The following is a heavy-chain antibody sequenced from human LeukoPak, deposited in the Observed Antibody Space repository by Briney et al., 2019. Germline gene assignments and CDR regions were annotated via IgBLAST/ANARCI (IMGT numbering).Heavy chain of an antibody. CDR3: ARGTLLKAFDY. CDR1: GGSFSGYY. V-gene: IGHV4-34*01. CDR2: INHSGST. D-gene: IGHD2-15*01. J-gene: IGHJ4*02. Sequence: SETLSLTCAVYGGSFSGYYWSWIRQPPGKGLEWIGEINHSGSTNYNPSLKSRVTISVDTSKNQFSLKLSSVTAADTAVYYCARGTLLKAFDYWGQGTLVTVSS.